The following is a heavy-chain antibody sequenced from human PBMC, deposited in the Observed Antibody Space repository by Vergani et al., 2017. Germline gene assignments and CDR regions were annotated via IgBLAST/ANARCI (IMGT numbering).Heavy chain of an antibody. CDR2: IYYSGVT. CDR3: ARARGIEAACWYFDL. Sequence: QVQLQESGPGLVKPSQTLSLTCTVPGDSISSGAYYWSWIRQHPGKGLEWIGYIYYSGVTYYRPSLKSRVTISRDTSKNQFSLKLTSLTAADTAVYYCARARGIEAACWYFDLWGCGTLVTVSS. CDR1: GDSISSGAYY. D-gene: IGHD6-13*01. J-gene: IGHJ2*01. V-gene: IGHV4-31*03.